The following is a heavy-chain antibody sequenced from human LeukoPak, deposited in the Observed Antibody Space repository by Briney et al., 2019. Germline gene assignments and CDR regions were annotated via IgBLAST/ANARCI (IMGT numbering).Heavy chain of an antibody. CDR3: ASGGNTENFDY. J-gene: IGHJ4*02. CDR1: GGSISSSSYY. D-gene: IGHD4-23*01. Sequence: TSETLSLTCTVSGGSISSSSYYWGWIRQPPGKGLEWIGGIYYSGSTYYNPSLKSRVTISVDTSKNQFSLKLSSVTAADTAVYYCASGGNTENFDYWGQGTLVTVSS. CDR2: IYYSGST. V-gene: IGHV4-39*07.